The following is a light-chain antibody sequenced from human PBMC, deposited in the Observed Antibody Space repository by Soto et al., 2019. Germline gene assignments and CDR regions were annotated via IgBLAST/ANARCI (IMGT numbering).Light chain of an antibody. CDR1: SSNIGSNA. CDR2: SNN. Sequence: QSVLTQSPSASGTPGQRVTIFCSGSSSNIGSNAVNWYQQLPGTAPQLLIYSNNERPSGVPDRFSGSKSGTSASLAISGLQSEDETDYYCAACDDSLNGPVFGGGTKLTVL. J-gene: IGLJ2*01. V-gene: IGLV1-44*01. CDR3: AACDDSLNGPV.